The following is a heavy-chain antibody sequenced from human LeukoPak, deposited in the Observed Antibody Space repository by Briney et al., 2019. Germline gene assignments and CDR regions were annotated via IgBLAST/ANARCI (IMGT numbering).Heavy chain of an antibody. CDR1: GFIFSRYN. CDR3: ARDGANDYGDYGANDAFDI. CDR2: ISGSSSYI. J-gene: IGHJ3*02. Sequence: GGSLRLSCAASGFIFSRYNMNWVRQAPGKGLEWVSSISGSSSYIYYADSVKGRFTISRGNAKNSLYLQMNSLRAEDTAVYYCARDGANDYGDYGANDAFDIWGQGTMVTVS. D-gene: IGHD4-17*01. V-gene: IGHV3-21*01.